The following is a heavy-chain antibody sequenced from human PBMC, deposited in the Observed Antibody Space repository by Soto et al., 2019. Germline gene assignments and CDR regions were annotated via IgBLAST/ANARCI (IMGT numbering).Heavy chain of an antibody. CDR1: GFSFSSYA. V-gene: IGHV3-30-3*01. J-gene: IGHJ6*02. D-gene: IGHD6-13*01. Sequence: LRLSCAASGFSFSSYAMNWVRQAPGKGLEWVAVISFDGTYKNYVDSVKGRFTISRDNFKNTVSLQMNSLRAEDTAVFYCARLAYSSSFYWGNGMDVWGQGTTVTVSS. CDR2: ISFDGTYK. CDR3: ARLAYSSSFYWGNGMDV.